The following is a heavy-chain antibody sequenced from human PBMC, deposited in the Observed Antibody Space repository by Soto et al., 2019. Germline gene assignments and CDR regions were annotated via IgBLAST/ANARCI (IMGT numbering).Heavy chain of an antibody. D-gene: IGHD5-12*01. CDR3: ARDWVALGYYYYGMDV. CDR1: GFTFSSYE. V-gene: IGHV3-48*03. Sequence: GGSLRLSCAASGFTFSSYEMNWVRQAPGKGLEWVSYISSSGSTIYYADSVKGRFTISRDNAKNSLYLQMNSLRAEGTAVYYCARDWVALGYYYYGMDVWGQGTTVTVSS. J-gene: IGHJ6*02. CDR2: ISSSGSTI.